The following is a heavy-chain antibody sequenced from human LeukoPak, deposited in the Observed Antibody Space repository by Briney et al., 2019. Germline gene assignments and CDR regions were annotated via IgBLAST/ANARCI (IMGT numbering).Heavy chain of an antibody. CDR2: ISGSGGST. CDR1: GFTFSSYA. CDR3: ATARPPYYYYYYMDV. J-gene: IGHJ6*03. V-gene: IGHV3-23*01. D-gene: IGHD6-6*01. Sequence: GGSPRLSCAASGFTFSSYAMSWVRQAPGKGLEWVSAISGSGGSTYYADSVKGRFTISRDNSKNTLYLQMNSLRAEDTAVYYCATARPPYYYYYYMDVWGKGTTVTVSS.